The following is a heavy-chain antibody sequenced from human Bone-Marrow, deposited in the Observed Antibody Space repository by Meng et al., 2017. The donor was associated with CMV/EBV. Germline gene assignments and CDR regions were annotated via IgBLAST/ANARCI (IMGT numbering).Heavy chain of an antibody. J-gene: IGHJ6*01. D-gene: IGHD6-13*01. V-gene: IGHV3-30*02. Sequence: GESLKISCAASGFTFSSYGMHWVRQAPGKGLEWVAFIRYDGSNKYYADSVKGRFTISRDNFKNTLYLQMNSLRAEDTAVYYCAKSWDGMDVWGQWNTVNVAS. CDR1: GFTFSSYG. CDR2: IRYDGSNK. CDR3: AKSWDGMDV.